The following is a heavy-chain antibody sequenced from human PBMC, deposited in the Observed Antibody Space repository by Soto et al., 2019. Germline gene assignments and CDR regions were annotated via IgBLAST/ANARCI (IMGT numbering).Heavy chain of an antibody. J-gene: IGHJ6*02. CDR3: AREQPVGYGMDV. D-gene: IGHD6-6*01. CDR2: IYHSGST. V-gene: IGHV4-4*02. Sequence: QVQLQESGPGLVKPSETLSLTCAVSGGSISSSNWWSWVRQPPGKGLEWIGEIYHSGSTNHNPSLKSRVTISIDKSKNQFSLKLNSMTAADTAVYYCAREQPVGYGMDVWGQGTTVTVSS. CDR1: GGSISSSNW.